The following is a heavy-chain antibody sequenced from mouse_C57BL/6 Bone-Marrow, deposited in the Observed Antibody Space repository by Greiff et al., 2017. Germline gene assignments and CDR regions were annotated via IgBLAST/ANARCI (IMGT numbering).Heavy chain of an antibody. D-gene: IGHD2-5*01. CDR2: INPNNGGT. CDR1: GYTFTDYY. V-gene: IGHV1-26*01. CDR3: ARSYYSNYEDFDC. Sequence: EVQLQQSGPELVKPGASVKISCKASGYTFTDYYMNWVKQSHGKSLEWIGDINPNNGGTSYNQKFKGKATLTVDKSSSTAFMGLRSLTSEDSAVYYCARSYYSNYEDFDCGDRGTTLAFSS. J-gene: IGHJ2*01.